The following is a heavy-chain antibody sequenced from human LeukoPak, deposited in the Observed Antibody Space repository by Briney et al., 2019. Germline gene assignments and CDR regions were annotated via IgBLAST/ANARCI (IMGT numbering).Heavy chain of an antibody. CDR1: GYTFTSYG. J-gene: IGHJ4*02. V-gene: IGHV1-18*01. Sequence: ASVKVSCKASGYTFTSYGISWVRQAPGQGLEWMGWISACNGNTNYAQKLQGRVTMTTDTSTSTAYMELRSLRSDDTAVYYCARGGYSYGFGISHFDYWGQGTLVTVSS. CDR2: ISACNGNT. CDR3: ARGGYSYGFGISHFDY. D-gene: IGHD5-18*01.